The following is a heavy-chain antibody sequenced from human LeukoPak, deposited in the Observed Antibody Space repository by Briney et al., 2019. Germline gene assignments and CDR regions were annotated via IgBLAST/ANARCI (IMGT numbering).Heavy chain of an antibody. Sequence: GGSLRLSCAASGFTFSSYEMNWVRQAPGKGLEWVSYISSSGSTIYCADSVRGRFTISRDNSKNTLYLQMNSLRAEDTAVYYCARDLRRYYGSGSYYNWFDPWGQGTLVTVSS. D-gene: IGHD3-10*01. V-gene: IGHV3-48*03. CDR1: GFTFSSYE. J-gene: IGHJ5*02. CDR2: ISSSGSTI. CDR3: ARDLRRYYGSGSYYNWFDP.